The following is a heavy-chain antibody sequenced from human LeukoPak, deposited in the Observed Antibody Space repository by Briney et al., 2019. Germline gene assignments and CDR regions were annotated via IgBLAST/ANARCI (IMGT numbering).Heavy chain of an antibody. V-gene: IGHV3-21*01. CDR1: GFTFSSYS. CDR3: ARDQQQLDPYYYYYGMDV. Sequence: GGSLRLSCAASGFTFSSYSMSWVRQAPGKGLEWVSSISSSSSYIYYADSVKGRFTISRDNAKNSLYLQMNSLRAEDTAVYYCARDQQQLDPYYYYYGMDVWGKGTTVTVSS. D-gene: IGHD6-13*01. J-gene: IGHJ6*04. CDR2: ISSSSSYI.